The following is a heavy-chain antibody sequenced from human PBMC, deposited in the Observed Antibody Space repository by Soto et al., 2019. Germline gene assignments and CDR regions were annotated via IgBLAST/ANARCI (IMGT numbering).Heavy chain of an antibody. V-gene: IGHV4-31*03. CDR3: ARDAHSNWNYIDP. J-gene: IGHJ5*02. CDR2: IYHTGKT. Sequence: QVQLQESGPGLVKSSQTLSLTCTVSGGSLVSGGYYWTWIRQHPGRGLEWLGYIYHTGKTYYNPSLESRLTMSIDTSKNQFSLNLMSVTAADTAVYYCARDAHSNWNYIDPWGQGTLVTVSS. D-gene: IGHD1-7*01. CDR1: GGSLVSGGYY.